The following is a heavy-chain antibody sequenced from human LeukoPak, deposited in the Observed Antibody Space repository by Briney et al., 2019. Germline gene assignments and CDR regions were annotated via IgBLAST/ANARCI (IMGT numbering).Heavy chain of an antibody. CDR2: IRSKTDGGTT. V-gene: IGHV3-15*01. J-gene: IGHJ4*02. CDR1: GFTFSNAW. Sequence: GGSLRFSCAASGFTFSNAWMSWVRQAPGKGLEWVGRIRSKTDGGTTDYAAPVKGRFTISTDDSENTLYLQMNSLKTEDTAVYYCTTVGSSSWFDYWGQGTLVTVSS. CDR3: TTVGSSSWFDY. D-gene: IGHD6-6*01.